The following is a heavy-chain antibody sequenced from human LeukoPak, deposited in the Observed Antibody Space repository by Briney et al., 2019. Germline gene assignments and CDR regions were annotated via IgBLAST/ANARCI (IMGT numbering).Heavy chain of an antibody. J-gene: IGHJ4*02. Sequence: SQTLSLTCTVSGGSISSGGYYWSWIRQHPGKGLEWIGYIYYSGSTYYNPSLKSRVTILVDTSKNQFSLKLSSVTAADTAVYYCARRRDGYNTQDYWGQGTLVTVSS. CDR1: GGSISSGGYY. CDR2: IYYSGST. V-gene: IGHV4-31*03. CDR3: ARRRDGYNTQDY. D-gene: IGHD5-24*01.